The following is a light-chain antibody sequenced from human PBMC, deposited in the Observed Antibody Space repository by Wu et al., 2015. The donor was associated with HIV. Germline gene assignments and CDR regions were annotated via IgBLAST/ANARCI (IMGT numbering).Light chain of an antibody. V-gene: IGKV1-27*01. CDR1: QGISNY. CDR3: QKYNDAPWT. CDR2: AAS. Sequence: DIQMTQSPSSLSASVGDRVTITCRASQGISNYLAWYQQKPGKAPQLLIFAASTLQSGVPPRFSGSGSGTDFTLTINRLLPEDVATYYCQKYNDAPWTFGQGTKVEIK. J-gene: IGKJ1*01.